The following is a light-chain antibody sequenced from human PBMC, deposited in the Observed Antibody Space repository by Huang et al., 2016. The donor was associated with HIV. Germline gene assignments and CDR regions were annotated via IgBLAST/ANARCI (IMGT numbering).Light chain of an antibody. CDR1: QSVGSD. CDR2: GAS. Sequence: EIVMTQSPATLSVFPVGTATLSCRASQSVGSDLAWYQQRPGQAPRILIYGASTRATGIPARFRGSGSGTEFTLTISDLQSEDFAVYYCHQYNDWPITFGPGTKVDIK. J-gene: IGKJ3*01. V-gene: IGKV3-15*01. CDR3: HQYNDWPIT.